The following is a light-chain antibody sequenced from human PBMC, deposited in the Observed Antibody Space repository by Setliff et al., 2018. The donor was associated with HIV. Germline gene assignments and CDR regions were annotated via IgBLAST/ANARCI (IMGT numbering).Light chain of an antibody. CDR2: DVS. Sequence: QSVLTQPPSASMSPGQSVTISCTGTSSDVGGYNYVSWYQQHPGKAPKLMIYDVSNRPSGVSNRFSGSKSGNTASLTISGLQAEDEADYYCSSYTSSSTLGVFGTGTKVTVL. J-gene: IGLJ1*01. V-gene: IGLV2-14*01. CDR1: SSDVGGYNY. CDR3: SSYTSSSTLGV.